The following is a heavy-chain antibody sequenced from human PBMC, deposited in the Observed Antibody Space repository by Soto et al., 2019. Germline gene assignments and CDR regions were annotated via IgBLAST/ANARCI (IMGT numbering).Heavy chain of an antibody. CDR3: ATGADCGGDCYTRRYYYYYYGMDV. V-gene: IGHV1-69*13. CDR2: IIPIFGTA. Sequence: SVKVSCKASGGTFSSYAISWVRQAPGQGLEWMGGIIPIFGTANYAQKFQGRVTITADESTSTAYMELSSLRSEDAAVYYCATGADCGGDCYTRRYYYYYYGMDVWGQGTTVTVSS. J-gene: IGHJ6*02. D-gene: IGHD2-21*02. CDR1: GGTFSSYA.